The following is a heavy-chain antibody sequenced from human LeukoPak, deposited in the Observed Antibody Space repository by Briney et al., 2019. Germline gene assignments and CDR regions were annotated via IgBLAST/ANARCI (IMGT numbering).Heavy chain of an antibody. CDR1: GYTLTELS. CDR2: FDPEDGET. V-gene: IGHV1-24*01. CDR3: ATGLSYYDFWSGRIY. J-gene: IGHJ4*02. Sequence: GASVKVSCKVSGYTLTELSMHWVRQAPGKGLEWMGGFDPEDGETIYAQKFQGRVTMTEDTSTDTAYMELNSLRSEDTAVYYCATGLSYYDFWSGRIYWGQGTLVTVSS. D-gene: IGHD3-3*01.